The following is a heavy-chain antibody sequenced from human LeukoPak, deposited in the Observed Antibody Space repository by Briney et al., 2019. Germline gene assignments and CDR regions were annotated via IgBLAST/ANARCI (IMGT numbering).Heavy chain of an antibody. V-gene: IGHV4-59*01. CDR2: IYYSGST. D-gene: IGHD3-16*01. CDR1: GGSISSYY. CDR3: ARGAFGTVTFYYYYYYMDV. Sequence: SETLSLTCTVSGGSISSYYWSWIRQPPGKGLEWIGYIYYSGSTNYNPSLKSRVTISVDTSKNQFSLKLSSVTAADTAVYYCARGAFGTVTFYYYYYYMDVWGKGTTVTVSS. J-gene: IGHJ6*03.